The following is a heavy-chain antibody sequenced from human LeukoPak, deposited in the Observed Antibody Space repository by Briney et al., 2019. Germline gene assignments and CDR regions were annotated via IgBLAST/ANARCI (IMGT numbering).Heavy chain of an antibody. V-gene: IGHV4-61*02. CDR3: ARCIQLWPHYYYYMDV. Sequence: SETLSLTCTVSGGSISSSSYYWNWIRQPAGKGLEWVGRIYPSGSTNYNPSLKSRVTMSVDTSKNQFSLNLSSVTAADTAVYYCARCIQLWPHYYYYMDVWGKGTTVT. D-gene: IGHD5-18*01. J-gene: IGHJ6*03. CDR2: IYPSGST. CDR1: GGSISSSSYY.